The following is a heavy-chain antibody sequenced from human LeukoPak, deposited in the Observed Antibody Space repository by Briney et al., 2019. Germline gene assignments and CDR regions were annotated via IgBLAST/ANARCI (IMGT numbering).Heavy chain of an antibody. V-gene: IGHV1-8*01. CDR3: ARGDIKQWLVTYYYYYGMDV. J-gene: IGHJ6*02. D-gene: IGHD6-19*01. CDR1: GYTFTSYD. CDR2: MNPNSGNT. Sequence: ASVKVSCKASGYTFTSYDINWVRQATGQGLEWMGWMNPNSGNTGYAQKFQGRVTMTRNTSISTAYMELSSLRSEDTAVYYCARGDIKQWLVTYYYYYGMDVWGQGATVTVSS.